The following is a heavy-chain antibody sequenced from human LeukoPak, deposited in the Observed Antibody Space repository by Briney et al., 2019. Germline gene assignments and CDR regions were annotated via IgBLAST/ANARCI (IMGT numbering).Heavy chain of an antibody. CDR3: AKERPYPRRMKGYYYYMDV. CDR2: ISSSSSYI. Sequence: PGGSLRLSCAASGFTFSSYSMNWVRQAPGKGLEWVSSISSSSSYIYYADSVKGRFTISRENAKNSLYLQMNSLRAEDTAVYYCAKERPYPRRMKGYYYYMDVWGKGTTVTVSS. J-gene: IGHJ6*03. CDR1: GFTFSSYS. D-gene: IGHD2-15*01. V-gene: IGHV3-21*01.